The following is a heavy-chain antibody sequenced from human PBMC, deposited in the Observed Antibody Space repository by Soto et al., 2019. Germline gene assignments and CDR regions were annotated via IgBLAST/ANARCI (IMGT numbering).Heavy chain of an antibody. CDR1: GGSFRGYY. CDR3: ARGGYWAFDF. Sequence: SETLSLTCAVYGGSFRGYYWTWIRQPPGKGLEWIGEINHSGSTNYNPSLKSRVTMSVDTSKNQFSLSLSSVTVADTAVYYCARGGYWAFDFWGQGILVTVSS. J-gene: IGHJ4*02. V-gene: IGHV4-34*01. D-gene: IGHD1-26*01. CDR2: INHSGST.